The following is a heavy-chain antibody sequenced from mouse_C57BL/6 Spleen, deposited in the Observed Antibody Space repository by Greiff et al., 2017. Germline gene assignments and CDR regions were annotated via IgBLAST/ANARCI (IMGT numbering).Heavy chain of an antibody. CDR2: IDPENGDT. V-gene: IGHV14-4*01. D-gene: IGHD3-2*02. CDR1: GFNIKDDY. J-gene: IGHJ2*01. Sequence: EVKLMESGAELVRPGASVKLSCTASGFNIKDDYMHWVKQRPEQGLEWIGWIDPENGDTEYASKFQGKATITADTASNTAYLQLSSLTSADTAVYYCTTLTAQNYWGQGTTLTVSS. CDR3: TTLTAQNY.